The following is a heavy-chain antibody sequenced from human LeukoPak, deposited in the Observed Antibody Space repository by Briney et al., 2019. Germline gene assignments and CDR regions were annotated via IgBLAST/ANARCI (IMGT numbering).Heavy chain of an antibody. Sequence: GGSLRLSCAASGFTVSSNYMSWVRQAPGKGPEWVSVIYSGGSTYYADSVKGRFTISRDNSKNTLYLQMNSLRAEDTAVYYCAGGGIPAYDFWSGYNYWGQGTPVTVSS. CDR1: GFTVSSNY. D-gene: IGHD3-3*01. CDR2: IYSGGST. V-gene: IGHV3-53*01. CDR3: AGGGIPAYDFWSGYNY. J-gene: IGHJ4*02.